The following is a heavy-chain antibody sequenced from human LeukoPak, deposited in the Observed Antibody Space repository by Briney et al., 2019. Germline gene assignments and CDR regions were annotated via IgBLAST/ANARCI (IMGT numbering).Heavy chain of an antibody. CDR1: GGSISSSSYY. CDR3: ARLDYYDSSGTFDY. V-gene: IGHV4-39*01. CDR2: IYYSGST. J-gene: IGHJ4*02. Sequence: SETLSLTCTVSGGSISSSSYYWGWIRQPPGKGLEWLVSIYYSGSTYYNPSLKSRVTISVDTSKNQFSLKLSSVTAADTAVYYCARLDYYDSSGTFDYWGQGTLVTVSS. D-gene: IGHD3-22*01.